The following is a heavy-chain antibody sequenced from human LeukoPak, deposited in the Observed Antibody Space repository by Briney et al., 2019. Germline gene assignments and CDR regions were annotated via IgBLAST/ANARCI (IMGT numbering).Heavy chain of an antibody. Sequence: ASVKVSCKTSGYAFTKYLIHWVRQAPGQGLEWVGTINPNGDATYYAPRLQGRLTLTQDTSTSTVYMELRGLTPDDTAVYYCARPLFCAFDNCGYWLDPWGPGTLVTVSS. CDR2: INPNGDAT. J-gene: IGHJ5*02. CDR1: GYAFTKYL. CDR3: ARPLFCAFDNCGYWLDP. V-gene: IGHV1-46*01. D-gene: IGHD1-20*01.